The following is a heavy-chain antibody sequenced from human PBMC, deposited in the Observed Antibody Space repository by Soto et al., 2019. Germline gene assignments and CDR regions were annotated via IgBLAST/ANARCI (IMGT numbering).Heavy chain of an antibody. CDR3: AKSGDIVVVPAVEFDY. CDR2: ISGSGGST. D-gene: IGHD2-2*01. CDR1: GFTFSSYA. Sequence: GGSLRLSCAASGFTFSSYAMSWVRQAPGKGLEWVSAISGSGGSTYYADSVKGRFTISRDNSKNTLYLQMNSLRAEDTAVYYCAKSGDIVVVPAVEFDYWGQGTLVTVSS. V-gene: IGHV3-23*01. J-gene: IGHJ4*02.